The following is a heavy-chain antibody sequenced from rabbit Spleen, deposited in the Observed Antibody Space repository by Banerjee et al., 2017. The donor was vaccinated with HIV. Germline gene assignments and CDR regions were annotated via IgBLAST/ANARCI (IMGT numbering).Heavy chain of an antibody. CDR3: ARDTSSSFSSYGMDL. J-gene: IGHJ3*01. CDR2: IDPVFGIT. V-gene: IGHV1S39*01. D-gene: IGHD1-1*01. Sequence: QEHLKESGGGLVQPGGSLKLSCKASGFTLSSYYMNWVRQAPGKGLEWIGYIDPVFGITYYASWVNGRFTISKTSSTTVTLQMTSLTAADTATYFCARDTSSSFSSYGMDLWGQGTLVTVS. CDR1: GFTLSSYYM.